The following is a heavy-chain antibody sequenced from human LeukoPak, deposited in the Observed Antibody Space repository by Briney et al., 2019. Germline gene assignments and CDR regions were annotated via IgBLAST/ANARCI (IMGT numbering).Heavy chain of an antibody. CDR1: GFTFSSYS. J-gene: IGHJ4*02. CDR3: ARYYCSSSSCLMFDY. Sequence: PGGSLRLSCAASGFTFSSYSMNWVRQAPGKGLEWVSYISSSSSTIYYADSVKGRFTISRDNAKNSLYLQMNSLRAEDTAVYYCARYYCSSSSCLMFDYWGQGTLVTVSS. CDR2: ISSSSSTI. D-gene: IGHD2-2*01. V-gene: IGHV3-48*01.